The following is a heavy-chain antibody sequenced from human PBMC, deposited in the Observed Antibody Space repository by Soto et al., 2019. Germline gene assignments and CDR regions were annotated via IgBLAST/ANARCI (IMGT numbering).Heavy chain of an antibody. D-gene: IGHD2-21*02. V-gene: IGHV3-33*01. CDR3: ARDPGGDCLYCLDY. CDR1: GFTFSSYA. J-gene: IGHJ4*02. Sequence: GGSLRLSCAASGFTFSSYAMHWVRQAPGKGLEWVAVIWYDGSNKYYADSVKGRFTISRDNSKNTLYLQMNSLRAEDTAVYYCARDPGGDCLYCLDYWGQGTLVAVSS. CDR2: IWYDGSNK.